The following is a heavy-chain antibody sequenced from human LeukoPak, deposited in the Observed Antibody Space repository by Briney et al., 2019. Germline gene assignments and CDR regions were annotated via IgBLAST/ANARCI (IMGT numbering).Heavy chain of an antibody. D-gene: IGHD2-2*01. J-gene: IGHJ1*01. CDR2: IDCSSGTI. CDR1: GFTFSTYS. V-gene: IGHV3-48*04. Sequence: GGSLRLSCAASGFTFSTYSMNWVRQAPGKGLEWVSYIDCSSGTIYYADSVKGRFTISRDNARNSLYLQLNSLRAEDTAVYFCTRVDIVVDPPATGGVYFQIWGQGSLVTVSS. CDR3: TRVDIVVDPPATGGVYFQI.